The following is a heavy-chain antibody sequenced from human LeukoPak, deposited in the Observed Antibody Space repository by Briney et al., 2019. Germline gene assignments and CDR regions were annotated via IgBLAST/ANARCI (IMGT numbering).Heavy chain of an antibody. Sequence: GGSLRLSCAASGFTFSSYSMNWVRQAPGKGLEWVSSISSSISYIYYADSVKGRFTISRDNAKNSLYLQMNSLRAEDTAVYYCAREHSSSSAGWFDPWGQGTLVTVSS. CDR1: GFTFSSYS. CDR3: AREHSSSSAGWFDP. CDR2: ISSSISYI. J-gene: IGHJ5*02. D-gene: IGHD6-6*01. V-gene: IGHV3-21*01.